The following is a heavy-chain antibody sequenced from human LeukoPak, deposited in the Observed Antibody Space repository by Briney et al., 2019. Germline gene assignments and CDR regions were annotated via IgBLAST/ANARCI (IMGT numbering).Heavy chain of an antibody. CDR1: GFTFSSYA. J-gene: IGHJ6*02. V-gene: IGHV3-23*01. CDR2: ISGSGGST. CDR3: AKDSGYSSSWFSPGFYYYYGMDA. D-gene: IGHD6-13*01. Sequence: GGSLRLSCAASGFTFSSYAMSWVRQAPGKGLEWVSAISGSGGSTYYADSVKGRFTISRDNSKNTLYLQMNSLRAEDTAVYYCAKDSGYSSSWFSPGFYYYYGMDAWGQGTTVTVSS.